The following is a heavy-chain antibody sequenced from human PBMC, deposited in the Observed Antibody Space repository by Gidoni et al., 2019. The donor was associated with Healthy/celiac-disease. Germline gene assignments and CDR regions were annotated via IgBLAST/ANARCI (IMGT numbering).Heavy chain of an antibody. CDR1: GFPCSSYE. D-gene: IGHD3-16*02. V-gene: IGHV3-48*03. Sequence: EVQLVESGGGLVQPGGSLRLSCAASGFPCSSYEMHGVRQAPGKGLEWVSYISSSGSTIYYADSVKGRFTISRDNAKNSLYLQMNSLRAEDTAVYYCARGSYTLGGAFDIWGQGTMVTVSS. J-gene: IGHJ3*02. CDR2: ISSSGSTI. CDR3: ARGSYTLGGAFDI.